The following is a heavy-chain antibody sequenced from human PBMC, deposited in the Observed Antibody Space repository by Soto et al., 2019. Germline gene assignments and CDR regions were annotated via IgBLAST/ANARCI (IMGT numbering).Heavy chain of an antibody. J-gene: IGHJ4*02. D-gene: IGHD3-10*01. V-gene: IGHV3-7*01. CDR1: GFTFSSYW. Sequence: GGSLRLSCAASGFTFSSYWMSWVRQAPGKGLEWVANIKQDGSEKYYVDSVKGRFTISRDNAKNSLYLQMNSLRAEDTAVYYCARAKWIAKAAMPAMYYYGSGSRPPGGYWGQGTLVTVSS. CDR3: ARAKWIAKAAMPAMYYYGSGSRPPGGY. CDR2: IKQDGSEK.